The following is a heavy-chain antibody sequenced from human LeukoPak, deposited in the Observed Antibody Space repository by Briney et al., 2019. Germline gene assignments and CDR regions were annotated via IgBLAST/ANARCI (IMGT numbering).Heavy chain of an antibody. J-gene: IGHJ4*02. V-gene: IGHV1-46*01. CDR2: INPSGGST. CDR3: AREAPPRSSGYSPPDY. D-gene: IGHD3-22*01. CDR1: GYTFTSYY. Sequence: GASVTVSCKASGYTFTSYYMHWVRQAPGQGLEWMGIINPSGGSTSYAQKFQGRVTMTRDTSTSTVYMELSSLRSEDTAVYYCAREAPPRSSGYSPPDYWGQGTLVTVSS.